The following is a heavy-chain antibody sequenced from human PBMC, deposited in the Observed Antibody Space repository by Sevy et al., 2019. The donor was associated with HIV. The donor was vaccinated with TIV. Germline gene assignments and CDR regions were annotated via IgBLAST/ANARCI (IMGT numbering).Heavy chain of an antibody. CDR1: GFAFTNYFA. V-gene: IGHV3-30-3*01. J-gene: IGHJ6*02. CDR2: ISFDGSDK. D-gene: IGHD4-17*01. Sequence: GGSLRLSCAASGFAFTNYFAMHWVRQAPGKGLEWVALISFDGSDKYYADSVKGRFTISRENLKNTLFLQMNSLTTEDTAVYYCARPRANYVDHYFFFAMDVWGQGTTVTVSS. CDR3: ARPRANYVDHYFFFAMDV.